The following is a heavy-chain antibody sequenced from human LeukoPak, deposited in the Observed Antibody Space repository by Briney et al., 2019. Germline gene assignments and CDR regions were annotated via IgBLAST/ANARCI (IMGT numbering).Heavy chain of an antibody. J-gene: IGHJ4*02. V-gene: IGHV3-7*05. CDR2: IKQDGSEK. D-gene: IGHD3-22*01. Sequence: GGSLRLSCAASGFTFSSYWMTWVRQAPGKGLEWVANIKQDGSEKYYVDSVQGRFTISRDNAKNSLYLQMNSLRAKDTAVYYCVRDVGYDSSGYYPYYFDYWGQGTLVTVSS. CDR1: GFTFSSYW. CDR3: VRDVGYDSSGYYPYYFDY.